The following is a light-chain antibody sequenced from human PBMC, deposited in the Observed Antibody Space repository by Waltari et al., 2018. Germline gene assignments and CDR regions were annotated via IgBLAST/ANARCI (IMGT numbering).Light chain of an antibody. V-gene: IGLV2-14*03. CDR2: DVS. CDR3: SSYTSSSTLVV. Sequence: QSALTQPASVSGSPGKSITISCTGTSSDVGGYNYVSWYQQHPGKAPKLMVYDVSNRPSGVSNRLSGSKSGNTASLAISGLQAEYEADYYCSSYTSSSTLVVFGGGTKLTVL. CDR1: SSDVGGYNY. J-gene: IGLJ2*01.